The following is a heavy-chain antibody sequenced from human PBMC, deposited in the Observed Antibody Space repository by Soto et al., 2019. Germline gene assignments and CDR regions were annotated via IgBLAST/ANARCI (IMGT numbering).Heavy chain of an antibody. CDR3: AKPRWELLSWSHAFDI. CDR1: GFTFSSYA. CDR2: ISGSGGST. D-gene: IGHD1-26*01. Sequence: PGGSLRLSCAASGFTFSSYAMSWVRQAPGKGLEWVSAISGSGGSTYYADSVKGRFTISRDNSKNTLYLQMNSLRAEDTAVYYCAKPRWELLSWSHAFDIWGQGTMVTVSS. J-gene: IGHJ3*02. V-gene: IGHV3-23*01.